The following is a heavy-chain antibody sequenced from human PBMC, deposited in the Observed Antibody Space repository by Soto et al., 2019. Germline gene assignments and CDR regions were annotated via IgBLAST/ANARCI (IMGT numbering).Heavy chain of an antibody. J-gene: IGHJ6*02. CDR1: GFKFYAYA. CDR3: AKGGVAGYWPYYHGMDV. Sequence: EVQLLDSGGGLEQPGGSRRLSCAASGFKFYAYAMSWVRQAQGKGLEWVSAISGTGASTYYADSVKGRFTISRDNSKNRLYLQMNSLTVEDTAVYFCAKGGVAGYWPYYHGMDVWCQGTTVTVS. CDR2: ISGTGAST. V-gene: IGHV3-23*01. D-gene: IGHD6-19*01.